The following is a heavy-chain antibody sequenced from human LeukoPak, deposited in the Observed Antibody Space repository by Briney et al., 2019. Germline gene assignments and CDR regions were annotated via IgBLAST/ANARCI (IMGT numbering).Heavy chain of an antibody. Sequence: PGGSLRLSCAASGFTFRSYSMNWVRQAPGKGLEWVSSISSSSSYIYYADSVKGRFTISRDNTKNSLYLQMNSLRAEDTAVYYCARIRLGYRSGGSCYSKYSYYGMDVRGKGTTVTVSS. D-gene: IGHD2-15*01. CDR3: ARIRLGYRSGGSCYSKYSYYGMDV. J-gene: IGHJ6*04. CDR1: GFTFRSYS. V-gene: IGHV3-21*01. CDR2: ISSSSSYI.